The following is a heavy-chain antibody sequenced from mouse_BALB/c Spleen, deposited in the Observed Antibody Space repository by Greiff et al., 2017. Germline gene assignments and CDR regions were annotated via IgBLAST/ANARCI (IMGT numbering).Heavy chain of an antibody. D-gene: IGHD1-1*01. J-gene: IGHJ4*01. CDR2: ISSGGST. V-gene: IGHV5-6-5*01. CDR3: ARGFYYYGSSYGDY. Sequence: EVMLVESGGGLVKPGGSLKLSCAASGFTFSSYAMSWVRQTPEKRLEWVASISSGGSTYYPDSVKGRFTISRDNARNILYLQMSSLRSEGTAMYYCARGFYYYGSSYGDYWGQGTSVTVSS. CDR1: GFTFSSYA.